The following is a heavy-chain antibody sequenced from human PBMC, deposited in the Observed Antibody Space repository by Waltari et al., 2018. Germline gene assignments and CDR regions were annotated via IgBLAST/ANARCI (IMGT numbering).Heavy chain of an antibody. D-gene: IGHD5-12*01. CDR3: AKGRGGAYDRYYMDV. Sequence: QVQLVESGGGVIQPGRSLRLSCAVSGCTFGSDAMHWVRQAPGKGLEWLTLISYDGRNKHYADPVKGRFTISRDDSKNTLYLQMNSPRTEDTALYYCAKGRGGAYDRYYMDVWGKGTTVTVSS. CDR1: GCTFGSDA. J-gene: IGHJ6*03. CDR2: ISYDGRNK. V-gene: IGHV3-30*07.